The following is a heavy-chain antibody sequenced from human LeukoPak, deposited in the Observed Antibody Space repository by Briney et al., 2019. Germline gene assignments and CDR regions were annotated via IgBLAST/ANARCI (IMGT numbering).Heavy chain of an antibody. CDR1: GGSISSYY. CDR2: IYTSGST. D-gene: IGHD3-3*01. Sequence: PLETLSLTCTVSGGSISSYYWSWIRQPAGKGLEWIGRIYTSGSTNYNPSLKSRVTMSVDTSKNQFSLKLSSVTAADTAVYYCARDQDDFWSGPDYGMDVWGQGTTVTVSS. J-gene: IGHJ6*02. CDR3: ARDQDDFWSGPDYGMDV. V-gene: IGHV4-4*07.